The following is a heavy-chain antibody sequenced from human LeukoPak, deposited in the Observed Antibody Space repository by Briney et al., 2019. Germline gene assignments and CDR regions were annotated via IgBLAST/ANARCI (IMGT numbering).Heavy chain of an antibody. D-gene: IGHD3-10*01. CDR3: ARDGVTMVRGVKVLDYYYYYMDV. V-gene: IGHV3-7*01. J-gene: IGHJ6*03. CDR1: GFTFSSYA. CDR2: IKQDGSEK. Sequence: GGSLRLSCTASGFTFSSYAMNWVRQAPGKGLEWVANIKQDGSEKYYVDSVKGRFTIPRDNAKNSLYLQMNSLRAEDTAVYYCARDGVTMVRGVKVLDYYYYYMDVWGKGTTVTISS.